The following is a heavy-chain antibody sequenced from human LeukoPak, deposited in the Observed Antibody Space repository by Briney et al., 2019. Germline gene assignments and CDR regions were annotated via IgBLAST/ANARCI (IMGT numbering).Heavy chain of an antibody. J-gene: IGHJ6*02. Sequence: SQTLSLTCTVSGGSISSGDYYWSWIRQPPGTGLEWIGYIYYTGDTFYNPSLKSRVTISVDTSKNQFSLKLSSVTAADTAVYYCARLIGMDVWGQGTTVTVSS. V-gene: IGHV4-30-4*01. CDR2: IYYTGDT. CDR1: GGSISSGDYY. CDR3: ARLIGMDV.